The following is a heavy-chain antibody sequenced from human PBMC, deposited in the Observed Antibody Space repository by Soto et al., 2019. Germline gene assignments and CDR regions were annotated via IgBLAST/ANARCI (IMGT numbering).Heavy chain of an antibody. V-gene: IGHV3-15*01. J-gene: IGHJ5*02. CDR2: IKTKAEGETT. CDR3: TVRGGWLGP. Sequence: DVQLVESGGGFVKPGGSLRLSCAASGLTFNDVWMSWVRQAPGKGLEWVGRIKTKAEGETTDYAAPVKGRFTISRDDSKNIVHLEMTNLKTEDTAVYYCTVRGGWLGPWGQGILVTVSS. CDR1: GLTFNDVW. D-gene: IGHD3-22*01.